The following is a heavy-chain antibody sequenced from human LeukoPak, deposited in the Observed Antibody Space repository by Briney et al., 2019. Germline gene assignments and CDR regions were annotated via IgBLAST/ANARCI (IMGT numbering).Heavy chain of an antibody. CDR1: GYTFTDYY. CDR3: AGALGNYYDSTVYQAY. V-gene: IGHV1-2*02. J-gene: IGHJ4*02. D-gene: IGHD3-22*01. Sequence: ASMKVSCNTSGYTFTDYYIHWVRQAPGQGLEWMGWINPKSGVTNYAQKFQGRVTLTSDTSVSTAYMDLSSLASGDTAVYYCAGALGNYYDSTVYQAYWGQGQLVTVSS. CDR2: INPKSGVT.